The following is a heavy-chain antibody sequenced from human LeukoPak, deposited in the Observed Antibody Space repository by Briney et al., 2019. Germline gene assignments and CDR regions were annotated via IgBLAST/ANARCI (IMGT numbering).Heavy chain of an antibody. CDR3: ARREMSLYYFDY. V-gene: IGHV5-51*01. Sequence: SGESLKISCKGSGYSFTSYWIGWVRQMPGKGLEWMGIIYPGDSDTRYSPSFQGQVTISADKSIGTAYLQWSSLKASDSAIYYCARREMSLYYFDYWGQGTLVTVSS. CDR1: GYSFTSYW. J-gene: IGHJ4*02. CDR2: IYPGDSDT.